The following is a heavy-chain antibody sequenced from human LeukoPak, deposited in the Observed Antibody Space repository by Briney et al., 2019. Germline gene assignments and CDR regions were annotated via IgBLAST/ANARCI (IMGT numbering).Heavy chain of an antibody. CDR1: GFTFSSYG. J-gene: IGHJ4*02. V-gene: IGHV3-30*18. Sequence: QPGRSLRLSCAASGFTFSSYGMHWVRQAPGKGLEWVAVISYDGSNEYYADSVKGRFTISRDNSKNTLYLQMNSLRAEDTAVYYCAKDGSGYSGYADYWGQGTLVTVSS. CDR2: ISYDGSNE. D-gene: IGHD5-12*01. CDR3: AKDGSGYSGYADY.